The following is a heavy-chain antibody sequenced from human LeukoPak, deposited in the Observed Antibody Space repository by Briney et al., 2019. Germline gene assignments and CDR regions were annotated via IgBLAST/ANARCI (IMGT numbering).Heavy chain of an antibody. CDR2: IYYSGST. J-gene: IGHJ3*02. CDR3: ARDFCSGGSCYSDAFDI. Sequence: PSETLSLTCTVSGGSISSGGYYWSWIRQHPGKGPEWIGYIYYSGSTYYNPSLKSRVTISVDTSKNQFSLKLSSVTAADTAVYYCARDFCSGGSCYSDAFDIWGQGTMVTVSS. V-gene: IGHV4-31*03. CDR1: GGSISSGGYY. D-gene: IGHD2-15*01.